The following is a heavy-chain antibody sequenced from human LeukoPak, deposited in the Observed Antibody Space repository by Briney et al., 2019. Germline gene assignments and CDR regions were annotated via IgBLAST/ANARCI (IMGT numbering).Heavy chain of an antibody. V-gene: IGHV3-30*18. CDR3: AKETALLAYCGGDCYSPFDY. J-gene: IGHJ4*02. D-gene: IGHD2-21*02. CDR2: ISYDGSNK. Sequence: GRSLRLSCAASGFTFSSYGMRWVRQAPGKGLEWVAVISYDGSNKYYADSVKGRFTISRDNSKNTLYLQMNSLRAEDTAVYYCAKETALLAYCGGDCYSPFDYWGQGTLVTASS. CDR1: GFTFSSYG.